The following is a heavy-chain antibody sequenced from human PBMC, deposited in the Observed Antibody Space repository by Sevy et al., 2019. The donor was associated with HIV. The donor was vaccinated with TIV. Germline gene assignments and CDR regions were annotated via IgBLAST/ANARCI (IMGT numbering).Heavy chain of an antibody. CDR3: ARESIGAVGDFDY. CDR1: GGSISNYF. J-gene: IGHJ4*02. CDR2: IYYSGST. V-gene: IGHV4-59*01. Sequence: SETLSLTCTVSGGSISNYFWSWIRQPPGKGMEWIGYIYYSGSTNYNPSLKSRITISVDTSKNQFSLKLSSVTAADTAVYYCARESIGAVGDFDYWGQGTLVTVSS. D-gene: IGHD6-13*01.